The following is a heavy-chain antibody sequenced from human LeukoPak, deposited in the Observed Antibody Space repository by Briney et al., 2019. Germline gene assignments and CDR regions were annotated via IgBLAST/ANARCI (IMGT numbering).Heavy chain of an antibody. D-gene: IGHD3-10*01. Sequence: SETLSLTCTVSGDSISSGDYYWSWIRQPAGKGLEWIGRISSSGSTNYNPSLKSRVTISVDTSKNQFSLKLSSVTAAGTAVYYCARDRSYYGSGRVYYYYMDVWGKGTTVTISS. CDR1: GDSISSGDYY. CDR3: ARDRSYYGSGRVYYYYMDV. CDR2: ISSSGST. V-gene: IGHV4-61*02. J-gene: IGHJ6*03.